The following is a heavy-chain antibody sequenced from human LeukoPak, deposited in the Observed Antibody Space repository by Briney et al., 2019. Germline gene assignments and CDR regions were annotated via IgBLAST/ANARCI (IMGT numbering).Heavy chain of an antibody. CDR3: ARVLHCSSNSCNWFDP. J-gene: IGHJ5*02. CDR1: GGSISSYY. Sequence: NPSETLSLTCTVSGGSISSYYWSWIRQPAGKGLEWIGRIYTSGSTNYNPSLKSRVTMSVDTSKNQFSLKLSSVTAADTAVYYCARVLHCSSNSCNWFDPWGQGTLVTVSS. V-gene: IGHV4-4*07. CDR2: IYTSGST. D-gene: IGHD2-2*01.